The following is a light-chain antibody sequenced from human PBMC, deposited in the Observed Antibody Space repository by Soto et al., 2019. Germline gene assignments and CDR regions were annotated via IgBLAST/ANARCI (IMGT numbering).Light chain of an antibody. CDR2: EAT. CDR1: SSDVGTYDL. CDR3: CSFAGSNSWV. Sequence: QSALTQPASVSGSPGQSLTISCTGTSSDVGTYDLVSWYQHHPGAAPKLMIYEATRRPSGISNRFSGSKSGNTASLTISGLQAEDGADYYCCSFAGSNSWVFGGGTKVTVL. J-gene: IGLJ3*02. V-gene: IGLV2-23*01.